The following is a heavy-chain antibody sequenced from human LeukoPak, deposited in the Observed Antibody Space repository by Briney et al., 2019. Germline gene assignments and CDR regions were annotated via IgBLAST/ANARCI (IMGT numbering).Heavy chain of an antibody. J-gene: IGHJ4*02. CDR1: GFTFSSYT. V-gene: IGHV3-23*01. CDR2: TSSSDAGT. D-gene: IGHD2-21*01. CDR3: AKAPVTSCRGAYCYPFDS. Sequence: GGSLRLSCAASGFTFSSYTMNWVRQTPGKGLEWAAATSSSDAGTYHADSVRGRFTISRDNSKNTLYLQMNSLRAEDAAVYFCAKAPVTSCRGAYCYPFDSWGQGTLVTVSS.